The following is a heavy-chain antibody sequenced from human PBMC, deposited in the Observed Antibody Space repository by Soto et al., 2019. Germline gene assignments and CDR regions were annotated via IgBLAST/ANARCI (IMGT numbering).Heavy chain of an antibody. CDR3: ARDLGGSNLGYYYYCGMDV. Sequence: PSETLSLPFAVYGGSFSGYYWSWIRQPPGKGLEWIGEINHSGSTNYNPSLKSRVTISVDTSKNQFSLKLSSVTAADTAVYYCARDLGGSNLGYYYYCGMDVWGQGTTVTVSS. V-gene: IGHV4-34*01. J-gene: IGHJ6*02. CDR2: INHSGST. D-gene: IGHD4-4*01. CDR1: GGSFSGYY.